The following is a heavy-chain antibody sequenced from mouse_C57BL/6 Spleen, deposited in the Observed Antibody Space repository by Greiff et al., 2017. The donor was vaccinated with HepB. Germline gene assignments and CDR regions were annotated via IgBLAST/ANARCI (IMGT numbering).Heavy chain of an antibody. D-gene: IGHD1-1*01. V-gene: IGHV1-63*01. J-gene: IGHJ1*03. Sequence: QVQLQQSGAELVRPGTSVKMSCKASGYTFTNYWLGWAKQRPGHGLEWIGDIYPGGVYTNYNEKLKGKATLTADKSSSTSYMQFSSLTSEYSAIYYCARSPYYGSSYGYFDVWGTGTTVTFSS. CDR3: ARSPYYGSSYGYFDV. CDR2: IYPGGVYT. CDR1: GYTFTNYW.